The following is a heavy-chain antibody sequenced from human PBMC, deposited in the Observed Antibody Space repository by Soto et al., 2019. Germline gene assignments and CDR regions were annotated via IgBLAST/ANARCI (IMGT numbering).Heavy chain of an antibody. J-gene: IGHJ4*02. V-gene: IGHV3-48*02. Sequence: LRLSCAASGFTFSSYSMNWVRQAPGKGLEWVAYIWKGGGTMYYADFVQGRFTISRDNARNSLYLQMNSLRDEDTAVYYCARDPHSLDFWGQGTQVTVSS. CDR2: IWKGGGTM. CDR3: ARDPHSLDF. CDR1: GFTFSSYS. D-gene: IGHD1-26*01.